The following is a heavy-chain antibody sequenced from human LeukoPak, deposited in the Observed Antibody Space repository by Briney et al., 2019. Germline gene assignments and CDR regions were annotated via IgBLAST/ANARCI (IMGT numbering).Heavy chain of an antibody. D-gene: IGHD2-15*01. CDR2: INPNSGGT. CDR1: GYTFTGYY. CDR3: ARDVPRYCSGDSCYSEYIDY. J-gene: IGHJ4*02. Sequence: ASVKVSCKASGYTFTGYYMHWVRQAPGQGLEWMGWINPNSGGTNYAQKFQGTVTMTRDTSISTAYVELSRLRSDDTAVYYCARDVPRYCSGDSCYSEYIDYWGQGTLVTVSS. V-gene: IGHV1-2*02.